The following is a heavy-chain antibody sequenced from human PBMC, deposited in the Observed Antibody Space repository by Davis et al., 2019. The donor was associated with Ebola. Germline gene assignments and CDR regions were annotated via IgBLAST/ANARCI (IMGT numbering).Heavy chain of an antibody. CDR3: ASNEGIAANAAFDI. D-gene: IGHD6-13*01. V-gene: IGHV1-8*01. J-gene: IGHJ3*02. Sequence: ASVKVSCKASGYTFTSYDINWVRQATGQGLEWMGWMNPNSGNTGYAQKFQGRVTMTRNTSISTAYMELSSLRSEDTAVYYCASNEGIAANAAFDIWGQGTMVTVSS. CDR1: GYTFTSYD. CDR2: MNPNSGNT.